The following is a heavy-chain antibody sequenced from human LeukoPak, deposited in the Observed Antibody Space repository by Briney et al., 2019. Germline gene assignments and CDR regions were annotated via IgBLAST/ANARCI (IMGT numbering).Heavy chain of an antibody. Sequence: KPGGSLRLSCAASGFTFGDYYMSWIRQAPGKGRERVSYISSSGSTIYYADSVKGRFTISRDNAKNSLYLQMNSLRAEDTAVYYCARESPTGDYYFDYWGQGTLVTVSS. CDR2: ISSSGSTI. CDR1: GFTFGDYY. J-gene: IGHJ4*02. D-gene: IGHD3-16*01. CDR3: ARESPTGDYYFDY. V-gene: IGHV3-11*01.